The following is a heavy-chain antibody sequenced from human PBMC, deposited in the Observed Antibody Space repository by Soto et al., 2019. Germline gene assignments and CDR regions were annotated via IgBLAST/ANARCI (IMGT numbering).Heavy chain of an antibody. Sequence: GGSLRLSCAASGFTFSSYGMHWVRQAPGKGLEWVAVISYDGSNKYYADSVKGRFTISRDNSKNTLYLQMNSLRAEDTAVYYCAREKRYSYYFDYWRQRTLVTVSS. V-gene: IGHV3-30*03. CDR3: AREKRYSYYFDY. CDR1: GFTFSSYG. J-gene: IGHJ4*02. D-gene: IGHD5-18*01. CDR2: ISYDGSNK.